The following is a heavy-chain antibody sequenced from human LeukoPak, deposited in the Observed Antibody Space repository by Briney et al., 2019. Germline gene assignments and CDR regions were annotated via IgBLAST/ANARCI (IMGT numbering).Heavy chain of an antibody. Sequence: PGGSLRLSCAASGFTVSSNYMSWVRQAPGKGLEWVSVIYSGGSTYHADSVKGRFTISRDNSKNTLYLQMNSLRAEDTAVYYCARGNWGVEVVGGYYYYGMDVWGLGTTVTVSS. V-gene: IGHV3-53*01. D-gene: IGHD2-15*01. CDR2: IYSGGST. J-gene: IGHJ6*02. CDR1: GFTVSSNY. CDR3: ARGNWGVEVVGGYYYYGMDV.